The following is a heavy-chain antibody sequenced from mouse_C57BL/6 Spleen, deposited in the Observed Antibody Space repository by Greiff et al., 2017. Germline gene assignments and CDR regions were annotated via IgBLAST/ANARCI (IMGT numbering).Heavy chain of an antibody. V-gene: IGHV1-52*01. CDR1: GYTFTSYW. J-gene: IGHJ2*01. CDR2: IDPSDSET. D-gene: IGHD1-1*01. Sequence: QVQLQQSGAGLVRPGSSVKLSCKASGYTFTSYWMHWVKQRPIQGLEWIGNIDPSDSETHYNQKFKDKATLTVDKSSSTAYMQLSSLTSEDSAVYYCARSYYGSSFYFDYWGQGTTLTVSS. CDR3: ARSYYGSSFYFDY.